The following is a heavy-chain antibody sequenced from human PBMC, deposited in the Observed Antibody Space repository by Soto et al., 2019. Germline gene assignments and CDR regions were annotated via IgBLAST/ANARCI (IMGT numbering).Heavy chain of an antibody. Sequence: SVKVSCKASGGTFSSYSINWVRQTPGQGLEWMGEIIPIFGTANYAQKFQGRVTITADESTSTAYMELSSLRSEDTAVYYCARDGGRHSGGIDYWGQGTLVTVSS. D-gene: IGHD1-26*01. CDR2: IIPIFGTA. J-gene: IGHJ4*02. V-gene: IGHV1-69*13. CDR1: GGTFSSYS. CDR3: ARDGGRHSGGIDY.